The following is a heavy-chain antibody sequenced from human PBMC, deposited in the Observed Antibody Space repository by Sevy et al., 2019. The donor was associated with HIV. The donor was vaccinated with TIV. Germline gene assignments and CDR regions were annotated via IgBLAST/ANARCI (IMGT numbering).Heavy chain of an antibody. CDR1: GYTFTSYG. CDR3: ARERGELYDSSGYGDAFDI. CDR2: ISAYNGNT. D-gene: IGHD3-22*01. Sequence: ASVKVSCKASGYTFTSYGISWVRQAPGQGLEWMGWISAYNGNTNYAQKLQGRVTMTTDTSTSTAYMELRSLRSDDTAVYYCARERGELYDSSGYGDAFDIWGQGTMVTVSS. J-gene: IGHJ3*02. V-gene: IGHV1-18*04.